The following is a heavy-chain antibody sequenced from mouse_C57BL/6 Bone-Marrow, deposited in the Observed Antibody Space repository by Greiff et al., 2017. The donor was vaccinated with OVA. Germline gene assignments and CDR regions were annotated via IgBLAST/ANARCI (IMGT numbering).Heavy chain of an antibody. V-gene: IGHV1-76*01. CDR1: GYTFTDHY. CDR3: ARDDGYFFEY. D-gene: IGHD2-3*01. Sequence: QVQLQQSGAEVVRPGASVKLSCKASGYTFTDHYINWVKQRPGQGLEWIARIYPGSGNTYYNEKFKGKATLTAEKSSNTAYMQRSSLTSEDSAVYFGARDDGYFFEYWGQGTTLTVSS. J-gene: IGHJ2*01. CDR2: IYPGSGNT.